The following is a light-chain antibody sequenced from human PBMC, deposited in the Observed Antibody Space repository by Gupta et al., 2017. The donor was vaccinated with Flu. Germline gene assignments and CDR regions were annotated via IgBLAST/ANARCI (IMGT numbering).Light chain of an antibody. J-gene: IGLJ2*01. CDR2: EVS. V-gene: IGLV2-14*01. CDR3: SSYTGTSTPLV. Sequence: QSALTQPASVSGSPGQSIAISCTGTSSDVGAYNYVSWYQQHPGKAPKLIIYEVSNRPSGVSSRFSGSKSGNTASLTIXGXQAEDEXDYYCSSYTGTSTPLVFGGGTKLTVL. CDR1: SSDVGAYNY.